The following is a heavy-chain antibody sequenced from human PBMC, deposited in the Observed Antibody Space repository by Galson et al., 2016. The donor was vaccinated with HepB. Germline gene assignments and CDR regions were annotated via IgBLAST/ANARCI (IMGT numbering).Heavy chain of an antibody. V-gene: IGHV3-23*01. Sequence: SLRLSCAASGFTLNSFAMSWVRQAPGKGLEWVPAINGGSAHYADSVQGRFTISRDTSKNTLYPEMNSLRAEDTAIYYCARAFRYGTGWYGRNDCWGQGTLVTVSA. J-gene: IGHJ4*02. D-gene: IGHD6-19*01. CDR3: ARAFRYGTGWYGRNDC. CDR1: GFTLNSFA. CDR2: INGGSA.